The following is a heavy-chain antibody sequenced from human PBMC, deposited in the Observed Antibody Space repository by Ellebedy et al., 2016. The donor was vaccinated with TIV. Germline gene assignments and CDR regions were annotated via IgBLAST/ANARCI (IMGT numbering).Heavy chain of an antibody. CDR2: ISDTSDHI. V-gene: IGHV3-21*01. D-gene: IGHD3-10*01. CDR1: GFLFNAYS. Sequence: PAGSLRLSCAASGFLFNAYSINWFRRAPRKGLELVSSISDTSDHIYYEDSVTGRFTISRDNAKNSVYLQINSLRAEDTAVYYCVRTPRWAPGTFDFWGQGTLVTVSS. CDR3: VRTPRWAPGTFDF. J-gene: IGHJ4*02.